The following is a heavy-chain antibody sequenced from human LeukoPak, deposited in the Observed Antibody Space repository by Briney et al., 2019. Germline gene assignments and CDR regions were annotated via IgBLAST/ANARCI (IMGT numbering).Heavy chain of an antibody. D-gene: IGHD2-2*02. CDR3: ATNSIVVVPAAIPGY. V-gene: IGHV4-34*01. CDR1: GGSFSGYY. J-gene: IGHJ4*02. CDR2: INHSGST. Sequence: SETLSLTCAVYGGSFSGYYWSWIRQPPGKGLEWIGEINHSGSTNYNPSLKSRVTISVDTSKNQFSLKLSSVTAADTAVYYCATNSIVVVPAAIPGYWGQGTLVTASS.